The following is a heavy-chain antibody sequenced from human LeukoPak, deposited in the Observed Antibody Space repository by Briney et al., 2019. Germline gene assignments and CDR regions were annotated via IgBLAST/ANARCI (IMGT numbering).Heavy chain of an antibody. J-gene: IGHJ6*03. CDR1: GYTFTGYY. CDR3: ARGKLDSSGYKNYYYYYMDV. CDR2: INPNSGGT. Sequence: AASVKVSCKASGYTFTGYYMHWVRQAPGQGLEWMGWINPNSGGTNYAQKFQGRVTMTRDTSISTAYMELSRLRSDDTAVYYCARGKLDSSGYKNYYYYYMDVWGKGTTVTVSS. V-gene: IGHV1-2*02. D-gene: IGHD3-22*01.